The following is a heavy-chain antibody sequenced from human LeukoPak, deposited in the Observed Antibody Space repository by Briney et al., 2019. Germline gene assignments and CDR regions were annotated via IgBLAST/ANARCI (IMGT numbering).Heavy chain of an antibody. CDR1: GYTFTSYD. V-gene: IGHV1-8*03. J-gene: IGHJ6*03. CDR2: MNPNSGNT. Sequence: ASVKVSCKASGYTFTSYDINWVRQATGQGLEWMGWMNPNSGNTGYAQKFQGRVTITRNTSISTAYMELSSLRSEDTAVYYCASEAYVEMARPSGTYYYYYYMDVWGKGTTVTVSS. D-gene: IGHD5-24*01. CDR3: ASEAYVEMARPSGTYYYYYYMDV.